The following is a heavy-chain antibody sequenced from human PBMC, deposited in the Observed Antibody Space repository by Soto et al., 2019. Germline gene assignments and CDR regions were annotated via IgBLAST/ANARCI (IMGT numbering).Heavy chain of an antibody. D-gene: IGHD6-13*01. CDR3: AKIPHSSSWYLDAVDI. V-gene: IGHV3-23*01. CDR2: IRGSGGST. CDR1: GFTFSSYA. J-gene: IGHJ3*02. Sequence: EVQLLESGGGLVQPGGSLRLSCAASGFTFSSYAMSWVRQAPGKGLEWVSAIRGSGGSTYYADSVKGRFTISRDNSKNTLYLQMNSLRAEDTAVYYCAKIPHSSSWYLDAVDIWGQGTMVTVSS.